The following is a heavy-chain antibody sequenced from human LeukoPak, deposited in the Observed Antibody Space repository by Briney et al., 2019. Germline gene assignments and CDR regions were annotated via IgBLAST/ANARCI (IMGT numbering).Heavy chain of an antibody. CDR2: IGGSGRTT. V-gene: IGHV3-23*01. CDR3: ARRVGATTASNWFDP. CDR1: GFSFSIYA. J-gene: IGHJ5*02. D-gene: IGHD1-26*01. Sequence: GGSLRLSCAASGFSFSIYAMSWVRQAPGKGLEWVSAIGGSGRTTYYADSVKGRFTISRDNSKNTLYLQMNSLRAEDTAVYYCARRVGATTASNWFDPWGQGTLVTVSS.